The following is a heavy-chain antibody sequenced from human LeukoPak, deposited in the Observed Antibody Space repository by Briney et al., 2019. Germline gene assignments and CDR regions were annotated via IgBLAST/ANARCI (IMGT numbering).Heavy chain of an antibody. V-gene: IGHV1-3*01. CDR1: GYTFTSYA. D-gene: IGHD3-22*01. CDR2: INAGNGNT. CDR3: ATSSRRSGYYYARLDY. Sequence: ASVKVSCKASGYTFTSYAMHWVRQAPGQRLEWMGWINAGNGNTKYSQKFQGRVTMTEDTSTDTAYMELSSLRSEDTAVYYCATSSRRSGYYYARLDYWGQGTLVTVSS. J-gene: IGHJ4*02.